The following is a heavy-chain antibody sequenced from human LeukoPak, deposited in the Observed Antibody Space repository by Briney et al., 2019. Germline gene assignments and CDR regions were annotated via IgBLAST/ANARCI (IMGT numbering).Heavy chain of an antibody. J-gene: IGHJ4*02. CDR1: GYTFTSYH. Sequence: ASVTVSCKASGYTFTSYHIHWVRQAPGQGLEWMGVINPSGVSTRYAQSFQGRLMMIRDTSTRTVYMEVTSLRSEDTAVYYCARGLAELWPHFDYWGQGTLITVSS. CDR3: ARGLAELWPHFDY. D-gene: IGHD6-13*01. V-gene: IGHV1-46*01. CDR2: INPSGVST.